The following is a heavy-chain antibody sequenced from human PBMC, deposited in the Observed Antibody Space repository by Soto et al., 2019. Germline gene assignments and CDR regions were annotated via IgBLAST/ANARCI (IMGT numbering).Heavy chain of an antibody. CDR1: GFTFSRYG. CDR2: IWYDGSNK. V-gene: IGHV3-33*01. Sequence: QVQVVESGGGVVQAGRSLRLSCEVSGFTFSRYGMHWVRQAPGKGLEWVAFIWYDGSNKNYGDSVKGRFTVCRDDLKNPVYLQRKSLRVEDKAVYYCARDIDLVDIVSTIVHPYSFSGMDVWGQGTTVTVSS. CDR3: ARDIDLVDIVSTIVHPYSFSGMDV. J-gene: IGHJ6*02. D-gene: IGHD5-12*01.